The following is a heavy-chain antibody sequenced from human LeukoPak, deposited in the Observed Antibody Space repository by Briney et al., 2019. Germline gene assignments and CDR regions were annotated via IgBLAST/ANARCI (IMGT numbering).Heavy chain of an antibody. Sequence: GGTLRLSCAASGFTFTSYAMSWVRQAPGKGLVWVAGISDSGGSTYYADSVKGRFTISRDNSKNTLYLQMNSLRAEDTALYYCAKDTGSRAVAGTPFDYWGQGALVTVSS. V-gene: IGHV3-23*01. CDR1: GFTFTSYA. D-gene: IGHD6-19*01. CDR2: ISDSGGST. CDR3: AKDTGSRAVAGTPFDY. J-gene: IGHJ4*02.